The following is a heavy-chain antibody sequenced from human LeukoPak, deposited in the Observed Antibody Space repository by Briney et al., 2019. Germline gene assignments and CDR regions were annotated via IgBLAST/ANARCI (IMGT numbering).Heavy chain of an antibody. Sequence: GGSLRLSCAASGLTFSGYNMNWVRQAPGKGLEWVSSIDSSSSYMYYPDSVRGRFTISRDNAKNSLDLQMNSLRAEDTAVYFCARAYCSSTTCYTYDAFDIWGQGTMVTVSS. J-gene: IGHJ3*02. D-gene: IGHD2-2*02. V-gene: IGHV3-21*01. CDR2: IDSSSSYM. CDR3: ARAYCSSTTCYTYDAFDI. CDR1: GLTFSGYN.